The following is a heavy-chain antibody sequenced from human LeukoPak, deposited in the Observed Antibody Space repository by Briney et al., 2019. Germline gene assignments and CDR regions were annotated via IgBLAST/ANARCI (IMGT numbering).Heavy chain of an antibody. CDR3: ARESPHPTLYYFDY. CDR2: INSDGSST. Sequence: PGGFLRLSCAASGFTFSSYWMHWVRQAPGKGLVWVSRINSDGSSTSYADSVKGRFTISRDNAKNTLYLQMNSLRAEDTAVYYCARESPHPTLYYFDYWGQGTLVTVSS. CDR1: GFTFSSYW. V-gene: IGHV3-74*01. J-gene: IGHJ4*02.